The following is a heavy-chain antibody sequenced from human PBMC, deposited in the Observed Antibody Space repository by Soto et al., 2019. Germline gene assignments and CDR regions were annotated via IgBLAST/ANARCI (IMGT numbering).Heavy chain of an antibody. Sequence: QVQLVQSGAEVKKPGASVKVSCKASGGTFSSYAISWVRQAPGQGLEWMGGIVPICGTANYAQKFQGRATITADESTSTDYMELSSLRSEDTDVYYCARAPTCYDFWSGCYGMDVWGQGTTVTVSS. V-gene: IGHV1-69*01. J-gene: IGHJ6*02. CDR1: GGTFSSYA. CDR3: ARAPTCYDFWSGCYGMDV. D-gene: IGHD3-3*01. CDR2: IVPICGTA.